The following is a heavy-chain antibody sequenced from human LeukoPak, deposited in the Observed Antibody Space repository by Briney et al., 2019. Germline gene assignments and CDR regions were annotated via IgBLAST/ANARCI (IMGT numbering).Heavy chain of an antibody. Sequence: GRSLRLSCAASGFTFSSYAMHWVRQAPGKGLEWEAVISYDGSNKYYADSVKGRFTISRDNSKNTLYLQMNSLRAEDTAVYYCARDIGIAVAAPSYWGQGTLVTVSS. J-gene: IGHJ4*02. CDR3: ARDIGIAVAAPSY. V-gene: IGHV3-30*04. CDR1: GFTFSSYA. D-gene: IGHD6-19*01. CDR2: ISYDGSNK.